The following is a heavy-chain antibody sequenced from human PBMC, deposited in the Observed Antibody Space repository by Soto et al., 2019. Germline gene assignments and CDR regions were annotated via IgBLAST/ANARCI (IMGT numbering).Heavy chain of an antibody. Sequence: QVQLVESGGGVVQPGRSLRLSCAASGFTFSSYAMHWVRQAPGKGLEWVAVISYDGSNKYYADSVKGRFTISRDNSKNTLYLQMNSLRAEDTAVYCCARDAYCGGDCPAGGWFDPWGQGTLVTVSS. D-gene: IGHD2-21*02. CDR3: ARDAYCGGDCPAGGWFDP. CDR1: GFTFSSYA. CDR2: ISYDGSNK. J-gene: IGHJ5*02. V-gene: IGHV3-30-3*01.